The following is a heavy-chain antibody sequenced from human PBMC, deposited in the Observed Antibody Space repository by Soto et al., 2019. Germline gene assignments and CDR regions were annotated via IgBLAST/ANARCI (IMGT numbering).Heavy chain of an antibody. CDR2: IYYSGTT. J-gene: IGHJ6*02. Sequence: SETLSLTCSVSGGSFSSDSFIWSWVRQFPGKGLEWIGYIYYSGTTYYNPSLRSRVIMSVDTSKNQFSLKLSSVTAADTAVYYCARDHKWDGMDVWGQGSTVT. V-gene: IGHV4-31*03. CDR1: GGSFSSDSFI. CDR3: ARDHKWDGMDV. D-gene: IGHD1-26*01.